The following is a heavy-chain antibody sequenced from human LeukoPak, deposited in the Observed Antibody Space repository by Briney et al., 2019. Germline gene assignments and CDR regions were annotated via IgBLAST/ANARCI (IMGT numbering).Heavy chain of an antibody. V-gene: IGHV4-39*07. Sequence: PSETLSLTCTVSGGSISSSSYYWGWIRQPPGKGLEWIGSIYYSGSTYYNPSLKSRVTISVDTSKNQFSLKLSSVTAADTAVYYCARRDSYGPFDYWGQGTLVTVSS. D-gene: IGHD5-18*01. CDR1: GGSISSSSYY. CDR3: ARRDSYGPFDY. J-gene: IGHJ4*02. CDR2: IYYSGST.